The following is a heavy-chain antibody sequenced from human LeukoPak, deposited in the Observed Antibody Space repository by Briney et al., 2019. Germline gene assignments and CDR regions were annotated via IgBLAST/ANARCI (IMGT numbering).Heavy chain of an antibody. D-gene: IGHD3-3*01. Sequence: PGGSLRLSCAASGFTFSGFAMHWVRQASGKGPEWVGRIRSKANSYAAAYAASVKGRFSISRDDSKNTAYLQMNSLKTEDTAVYYCTRFLGGDNYPFDYWGQGTLVTVSS. CDR1: GFTFSGFA. J-gene: IGHJ4*02. CDR2: IRSKANSYAA. CDR3: TRFLGGDNYPFDY. V-gene: IGHV3-73*01.